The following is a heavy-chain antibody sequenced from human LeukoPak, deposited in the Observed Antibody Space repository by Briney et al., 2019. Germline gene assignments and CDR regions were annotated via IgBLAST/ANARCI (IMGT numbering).Heavy chain of an antibody. J-gene: IGHJ4*02. Sequence: GGSLRLSCAASGFTFSNYWVHWVRQAPGKGLVWVSRVSSDGSSRNYAASVKGRFTISRDNAKNTLYLQMNSLRAEDTAVYYCASASSHRIAAGGDYWGQGTLVTVSS. D-gene: IGHD6-13*01. V-gene: IGHV3-74*01. CDR3: ASASSHRIAAGGDY. CDR2: VSSDGSSR. CDR1: GFTFSNYW.